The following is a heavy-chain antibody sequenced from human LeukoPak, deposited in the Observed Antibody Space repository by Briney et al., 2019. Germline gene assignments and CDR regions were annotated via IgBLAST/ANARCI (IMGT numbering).Heavy chain of an antibody. CDR1: GGSISSYY. J-gene: IGHJ3*02. D-gene: IGHD4-23*01. CDR3: ARLGSPQGYGGNKAFDI. V-gene: IGHV4-59*01. Sequence: SETLSLTCTVSGGSISSYYWSWIRQPPGKGLEWIGYIYYSGSTNFNPSLKSRVTISVDTSKNQFSLKLSSVTAAGTAVYYCARLGSPQGYGGNKAFDIWGHGTMVTVSS. CDR2: IYYSGST.